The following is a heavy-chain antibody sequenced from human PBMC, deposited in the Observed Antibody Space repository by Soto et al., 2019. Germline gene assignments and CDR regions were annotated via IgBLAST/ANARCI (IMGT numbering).Heavy chain of an antibody. Sequence: ASVKVSCKASGFTFTGYAIHWVRQAPGQRLEWMGWINAGNNKTKYSQKFQGRVTITRDTSATTAYMELSSLRSEDTAVYYCAREGGWYVDYSGQGTLVTVSS. D-gene: IGHD6-19*01. J-gene: IGHJ4*02. V-gene: IGHV1-3*01. CDR3: AREGGWYVDY. CDR2: INAGNNKT. CDR1: GFTFTGYA.